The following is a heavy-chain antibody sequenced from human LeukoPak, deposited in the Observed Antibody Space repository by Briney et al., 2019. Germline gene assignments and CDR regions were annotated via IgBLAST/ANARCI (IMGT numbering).Heavy chain of an antibody. D-gene: IGHD2-15*01. V-gene: IGHV4-59*01. CDR1: GGSISSYY. CDR3: AREVGTFDY. J-gene: IGHJ4*02. Sequence: KPSETLSLTCTVSGGSISSYYWSWIRQPPGKGLEWIGYIYYSESTNYNPSLKSRVTISVDTSKNQFSLKLSSVTAADTAVYYCAREVGTFDYWGQGTLVTVSS. CDR2: IYYSEST.